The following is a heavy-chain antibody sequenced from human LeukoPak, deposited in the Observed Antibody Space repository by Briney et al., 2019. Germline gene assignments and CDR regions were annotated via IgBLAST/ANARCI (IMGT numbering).Heavy chain of an antibody. J-gene: IGHJ6*03. CDR2: INTNTGNP. V-gene: IGHV7-4-1*02. CDR3: AREGVLRFLEPDYYYYYMDV. D-gene: IGHD3-3*01. CDR1: GGTFTSYA. Sequence: ASVKVSCKASGGTFTSYAMNWVRQAPGQGLEWMGWINTNTGNPTYAQGFTGRFVFSLDTSVSTAYLQISSLKAEDTAVYYCAREGVLRFLEPDYYYYYMDVWGKGTTVTVSS.